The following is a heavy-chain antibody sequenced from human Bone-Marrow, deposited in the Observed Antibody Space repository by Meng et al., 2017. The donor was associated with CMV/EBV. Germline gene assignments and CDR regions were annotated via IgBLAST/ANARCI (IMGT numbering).Heavy chain of an antibody. J-gene: IGHJ4*02. CDR3: TRTWIDSFTPDFDY. V-gene: IGHV1-2*06. Sequence: RVESWRGGKKRGASVKVSGKPSGYTFVGHYIHWVRQAPGQGLEWMGRINPKSAGADYVEKFQGRVTMTRDTSNTIVYMELSRLTADDTAVYYCTRTWIDSFTPDFDYWGQGSLVTVSS. CDR2: INPKSAGA. D-gene: IGHD2-2*03. CDR1: GYTFVGHY.